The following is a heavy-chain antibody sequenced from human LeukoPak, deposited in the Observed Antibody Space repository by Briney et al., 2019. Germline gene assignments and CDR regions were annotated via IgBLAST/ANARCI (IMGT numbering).Heavy chain of an antibody. D-gene: IGHD6-6*01. V-gene: IGHV3-33*01. CDR2: IWYDGSNK. CDR3: ARELAARRYFDY. CDR1: GFTFSSYA. J-gene: IGHJ4*02. Sequence: SQXLSCTAXGFTFSSYAMHWVRQAPGKGLEWVAVIWYDGSNKYYADSVKGRFTISRDNSKNTLYLQMNSLRAEDTAVYYCARELAARRYFDYWGQGTLVTVSS.